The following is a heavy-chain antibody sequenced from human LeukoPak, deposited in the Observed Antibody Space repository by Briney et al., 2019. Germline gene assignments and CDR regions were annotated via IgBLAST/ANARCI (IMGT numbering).Heavy chain of an antibody. V-gene: IGHV3-33*01. D-gene: IGHD2-2*01. CDR3: ARGNTRGYCSSTSGYVGAWFDP. CDR2: IWYDGSNK. J-gene: IGHJ5*02. CDR1: GFTFSSYG. Sequence: PGRSLRLSCAASGFTFSSYGMHWVRQAPGKGLEWVAVIWYDGSNKYYADSVKGRFTISRDNSKNTLYLQMSSLRAEDTAVYYCARGNTRGYCSSTSGYVGAWFDPWGKGTLVTVSS.